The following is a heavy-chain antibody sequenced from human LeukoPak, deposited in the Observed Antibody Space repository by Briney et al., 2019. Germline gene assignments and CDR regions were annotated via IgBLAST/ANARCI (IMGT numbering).Heavy chain of an antibody. CDR1: GFTFSSYW. CDR2: INTDGSST. Sequence: GGSLRLSCAASGFTFSSYWMHWVRQAPGKGLVWVSRINTDGSSTSYADSVKGRFTISRDNAKNTLYLQMNSLRAEDTAVYYCARGPNDFWSGSFDYWGQGTLVTVSS. CDR3: ARGPNDFWSGSFDY. D-gene: IGHD3-3*01. J-gene: IGHJ4*02. V-gene: IGHV3-74*01.